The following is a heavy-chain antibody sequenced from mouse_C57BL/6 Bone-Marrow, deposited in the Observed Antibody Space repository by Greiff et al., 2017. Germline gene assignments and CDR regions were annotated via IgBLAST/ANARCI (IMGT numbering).Heavy chain of an antibody. V-gene: IGHV2-2*01. CDR2: IWSGGSK. CDR3: AGKGGYYVAFAY. Sequence: VQVVESGPGLVQPSQCLSITCTVSGFSLTSYGVHWVRQSPGKGLEWLGVIWSGGSKDYNAAFISRLSISKDNSKSHVFFKMNSLQADDTALYYCAGKGGYYVAFAYWGQGTLVTVSA. CDR1: GFSLTSYG. D-gene: IGHD2-3*01. J-gene: IGHJ3*01.